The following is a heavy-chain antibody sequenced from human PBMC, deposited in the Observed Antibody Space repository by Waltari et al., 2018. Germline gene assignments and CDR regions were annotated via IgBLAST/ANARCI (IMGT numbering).Heavy chain of an antibody. V-gene: IGHV1-46*01. CDR3: ARTPLGYGDYG. CDR1: GNTFTTYY. Sequence: SGAEVKKPGASVRLSCKASGNTFTTYYIHWVRQAPGQGLEWMGIINPTGDRTQYAQKFQGRVTVTRDASTNTVYMELRSLRSDDTAVYYCARTPLGYGDYGWGQGTLVTVSS. CDR2: INPTGDRT. J-gene: IGHJ4*02. D-gene: IGHD4-17*01.